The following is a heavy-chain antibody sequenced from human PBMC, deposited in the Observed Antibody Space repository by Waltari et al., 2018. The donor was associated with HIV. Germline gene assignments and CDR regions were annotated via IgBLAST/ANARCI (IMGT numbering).Heavy chain of an antibody. D-gene: IGHD3-16*01. J-gene: IGHJ4*02. Sequence: QLQLQEPGPGLVKPSETLSLTCTVSVSGGSMSSSDYYWSWIRQPPGKRLEWIGSVYYNGRAYYNPSLNSRVAISIDTSKYQFSLIMSSVTAADTAVYYCARDRGSPGIPDLWGPGVLVTV. CDR1: GGSMSSSDYY. CDR3: ARDRGSPGIPDL. V-gene: IGHV4-39*02. CDR2: VYYNGRA.